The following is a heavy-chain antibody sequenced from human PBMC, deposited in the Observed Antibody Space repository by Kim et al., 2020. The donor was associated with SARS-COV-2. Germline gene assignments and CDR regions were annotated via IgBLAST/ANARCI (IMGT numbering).Heavy chain of an antibody. CDR3: ARDRIATSGKDAFDI. Sequence: ESVKGRFTITRDNAKNSLFLQMKSLRAGDTAVYYCARDRIATSGKDAFDIWGQGTMVTVSS. J-gene: IGHJ3*02. D-gene: IGHD6-13*01. V-gene: IGHV3-48*03.